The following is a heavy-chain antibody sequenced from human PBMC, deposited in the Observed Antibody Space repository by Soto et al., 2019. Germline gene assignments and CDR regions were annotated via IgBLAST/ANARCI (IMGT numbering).Heavy chain of an antibody. D-gene: IGHD6-19*01. J-gene: IGHJ4*02. CDR2: IYYSGST. CDR1: GGSISSYY. CDR3: ARVVAVAGTPDY. V-gene: IGHV4-59*01. Sequence: SETLSLTCTVSGGSISSYYWSWIRQPPGKGLEWIGYIYYSGSTNYNPSLKSRVTISVDTSKNQFSLKLSSVTAADTAVYYCARVVAVAGTPDYWGQGTLVTVSS.